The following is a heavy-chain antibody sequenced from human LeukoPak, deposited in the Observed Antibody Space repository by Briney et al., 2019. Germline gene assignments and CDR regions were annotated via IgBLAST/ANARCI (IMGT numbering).Heavy chain of an antibody. CDR1: GFTVSSNY. CDR2: IYSGGST. D-gene: IGHD1-26*01. J-gene: IGHJ5*02. CDR3: ARDLTSLSGGSYGGS. Sequence: PGGSLRLSCAASGFTVSSNYMSWVRQAPGKGLEWVSVIYSGGSTYYADSVKGRFTISRDNSKNTLYLQMNSLRVEDTAVYYCARDLTSLSGGSYGGSWGQGTLVTVSS. V-gene: IGHV3-53*01.